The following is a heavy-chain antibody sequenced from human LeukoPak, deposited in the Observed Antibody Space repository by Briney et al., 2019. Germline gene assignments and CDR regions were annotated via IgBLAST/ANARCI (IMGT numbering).Heavy chain of an antibody. D-gene: IGHD3-10*01. Sequence: TSETLSLTCTVSGGSISSYYWSWIRQPPGKGLEWIGYIYYSGSTNYNPSLKSRVTISVDTSKNQFSLKLSSVTAADTAVHYCARGPYGSGFDYWGQGTLVTVSS. CDR3: ARGPYGSGFDY. J-gene: IGHJ4*02. V-gene: IGHV4-59*01. CDR1: GGSISSYY. CDR2: IYYSGST.